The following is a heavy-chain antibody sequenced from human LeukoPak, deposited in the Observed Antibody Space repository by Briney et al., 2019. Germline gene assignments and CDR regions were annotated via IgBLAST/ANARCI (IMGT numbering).Heavy chain of an antibody. CDR2: IYYSGST. Sequence: SETLSLTCTVSGGSISNYYWSWIRQPPGKGLEWIGYIYYSGSTNYNPFLKSRVTISVDTSKNQFSLKLSSVTAADTAVYYCARRDHYGVKAFDIWGQGTMVTVSS. CDR3: ARRDHYGVKAFDI. V-gene: IGHV4-59*08. D-gene: IGHD4-17*01. CDR1: GGSISNYY. J-gene: IGHJ3*02.